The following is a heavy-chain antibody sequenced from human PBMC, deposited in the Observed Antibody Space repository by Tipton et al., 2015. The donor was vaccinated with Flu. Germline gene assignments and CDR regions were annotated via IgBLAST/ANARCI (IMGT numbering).Heavy chain of an antibody. V-gene: IGHV4-30-2*01. CDR1: GGSITSGDYS. J-gene: IGHJ3*02. CDR2: IYDTGGA. CDR3: ARGGDGYGVGGFDI. D-gene: IGHD5-18*01. Sequence: TLSLTCNVSGGSITSGDYSWSWIRQPPGMGLEWIGYIYDTGGAYVNPSLKSRVTMSVARSNNLFSSRLSSVTVADTAVYFCARGGDGYGVGGFDIWGQGTMVTVSS.